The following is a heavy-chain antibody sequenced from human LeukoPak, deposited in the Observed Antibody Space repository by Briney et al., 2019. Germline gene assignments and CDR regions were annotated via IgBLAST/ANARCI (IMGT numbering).Heavy chain of an antibody. Sequence: SGGSLRLSCAASGFTFSMYAMSWVRQAPGKGLEWVAVVSKDTVTKFYRDSVKGRFTVSTDSSKNTVYLQMTGLRSEDTAVYYCAGDRWRGAPDYFDCWGQGTLVTVSS. J-gene: IGHJ4*02. V-gene: IGHV3-30*03. CDR1: GFTFSMYA. CDR3: AGDRWRGAPDYFDC. D-gene: IGHD1-26*01. CDR2: VSKDTVTK.